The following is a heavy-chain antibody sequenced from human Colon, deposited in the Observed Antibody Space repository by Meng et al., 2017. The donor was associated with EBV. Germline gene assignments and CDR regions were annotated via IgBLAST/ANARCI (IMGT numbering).Heavy chain of an antibody. CDR3: ARVGGLDGYRLGGDY. D-gene: IGHD5-24*01. Sequence: QVQLQQWGAGLLKPSETLSLTCAVYGGSFSGIYWSWIRQPPGRGLEWIGEINHSGSSSYNPSLKSRVTISIDTSKNQVSLKLRSVTAADTAVYYCARVGGLDGYRLGGDYWGQGALVTVAS. J-gene: IGHJ4*02. CDR1: GGSFSGIY. V-gene: IGHV4-34*01. CDR2: INHSGSS.